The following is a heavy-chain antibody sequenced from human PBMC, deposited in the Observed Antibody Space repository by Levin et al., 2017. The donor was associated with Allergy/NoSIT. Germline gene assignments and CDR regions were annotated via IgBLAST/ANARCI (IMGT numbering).Heavy chain of an antibody. V-gene: IGHV3-23*01. J-gene: IGHJ6*03. CDR3: AKSVSGRSGSYYYYYMDV. D-gene: IGHD3-10*01. CDR1: GFTFNNYD. CDR2: ISGSGSST. Sequence: EASVKVSCEASGFTFNNYDMSWVRQAPGKGLEWVSGISGSGSSTYYADSVKGRFTISRDNSKNTLYLQMHSLRAEDTAVYYCAKSVSGRSGSYYYYYMDVWGKGTTVTVSS.